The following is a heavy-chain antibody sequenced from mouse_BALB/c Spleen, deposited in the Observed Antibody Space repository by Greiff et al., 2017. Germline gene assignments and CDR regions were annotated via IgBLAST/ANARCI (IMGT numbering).Heavy chain of an antibody. CDR1: GFTFSSYA. J-gene: IGHJ3*01. V-gene: IGHV5-6-5*01. CDR3: AREKYDGYYGFAY. D-gene: IGHD2-3*01. Sequence: EVQLVESGGGLVKPGGSLKLSCAASGFTFSSYAMSWVRQTPEKRLEWVASISSGGSTYYPDSVKGRFPISRDNARNILYLQMSSLRSEDTAMYYGAREKYDGYYGFAYWGQGTLVTVSA. CDR2: ISSGGST.